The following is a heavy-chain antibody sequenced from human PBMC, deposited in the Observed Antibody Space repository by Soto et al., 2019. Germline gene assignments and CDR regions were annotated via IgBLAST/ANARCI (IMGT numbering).Heavy chain of an antibody. Sequence: QLQLQESGPGLVKPSETLSLTCTVSGGSIRSSSYYWGWIRQPPGKGLEWIVSRYDDGSTFYNPSLKSRVTISVDTSKNQFSLRLTSVTAADTAVYYCARVIYVGSSGYYLDYWGQGILVTVSS. CDR1: GGSIRSSSYY. CDR2: RYDDGST. J-gene: IGHJ4*02. D-gene: IGHD3-22*01. V-gene: IGHV4-39*01. CDR3: ARVIYVGSSGYYLDY.